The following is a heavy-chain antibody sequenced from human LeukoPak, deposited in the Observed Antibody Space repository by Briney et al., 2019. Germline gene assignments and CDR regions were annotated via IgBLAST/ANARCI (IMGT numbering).Heavy chain of an antibody. CDR1: GFTFSSYA. CDR2: ISGSGGNT. Sequence: GGSLRLSCAASGFTFSSYAMDWVRQAPEKGLEWVSGISGSGGNTYYADSVKGRFTISRDNSKSTLYLQMNSLRAEDTAVYYCTKINAYHYDSSGYYFDYWGQGTLVTVSS. D-gene: IGHD3-22*01. CDR3: TKINAYHYDSSGYYFDY. J-gene: IGHJ4*02. V-gene: IGHV3-23*01.